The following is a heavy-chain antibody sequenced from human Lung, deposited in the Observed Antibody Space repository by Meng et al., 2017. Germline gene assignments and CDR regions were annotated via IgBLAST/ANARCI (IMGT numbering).Heavy chain of an antibody. D-gene: IGHD4-11*01. J-gene: IGHJ4*02. CDR2: INHSGST. Sequence: QGGAVLLKPSETLSLTCVVSGGSFSDYYWSWIRQPPGKGLEWIGEINHSGSTNYNPSLESRATISVDTSQNNLSLKLSSVTAADSAVYYCARGPTTMAHDFDYWGQGTLVTVSS. CDR3: ARGPTTMAHDFDY. V-gene: IGHV4-34*01. CDR1: GGSFSDYY.